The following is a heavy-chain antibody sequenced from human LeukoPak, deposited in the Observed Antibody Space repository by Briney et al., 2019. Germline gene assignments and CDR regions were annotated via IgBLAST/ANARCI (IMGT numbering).Heavy chain of an antibody. CDR2: IYYSGST. D-gene: IGHD4-17*01. V-gene: IGHV4-59*05. CDR1: GDSITSYY. Sequence: SETLSLTCIVSGDSITSYYWTWIRQPPGKGLESIGSIYYSGSTYYNPSLQSRVTISLDTSKNQFSLKLSSVTAADTAVYYCAGNDYGPIPFDYWGQGTLVTVSS. J-gene: IGHJ4*02. CDR3: AGNDYGPIPFDY.